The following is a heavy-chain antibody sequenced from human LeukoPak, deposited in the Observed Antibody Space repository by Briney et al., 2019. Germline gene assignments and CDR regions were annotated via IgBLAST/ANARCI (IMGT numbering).Heavy chain of an antibody. CDR3: ARGSRYYYDSSGYQFDY. J-gene: IGHJ4*02. V-gene: IGHV1-2*02. CDR1: GYTFTCYY. Sequence: ASVKVSCKASGYTFTCYYMHWVRQAPGQGLEWMGWINPNSGGTNYAQKFQGRVTMTRDTSISTAYMELSRLRSDDTAVYYCARGSRYYYDSSGYQFDYWGQGTLVTVSS. D-gene: IGHD3-22*01. CDR2: INPNSGGT.